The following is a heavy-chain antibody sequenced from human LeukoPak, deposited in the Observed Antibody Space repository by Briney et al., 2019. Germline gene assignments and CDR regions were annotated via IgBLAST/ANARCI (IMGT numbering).Heavy chain of an antibody. D-gene: IGHD4-17*01. Sequence: GGSLRLSCVASGFSISSHWMSWVRQAPGKGLEWVSTISGSGDRTYYTDSVKGRFTVSRDNSKNTLYLQMSSLRAEDTAVYYCARDCTVTTPFDYWGQGTLVTVSS. CDR3: ARDCTVTTPFDY. CDR1: GFSISSHW. J-gene: IGHJ4*02. CDR2: ISGSGDRT. V-gene: IGHV3-23*01.